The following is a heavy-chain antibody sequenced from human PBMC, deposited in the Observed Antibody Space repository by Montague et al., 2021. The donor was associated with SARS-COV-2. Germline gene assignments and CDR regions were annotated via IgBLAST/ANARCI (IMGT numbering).Heavy chain of an antibody. V-gene: IGHV4-39*01. CDR2: IYYSGST. D-gene: IGHD6-19*01. J-gene: IGHJ4*02. Sequence: SETLSLTCTVSGGSISSSSYYWGWIRQPPGKGLEWIGSIYYSGSTYYNPSLKSRVTISVDTSKNQFSLKLSSVTAADTAVYYCARRGVGGWYATTTENDYWGQGTLVTVSS. CDR3: ARRGVGGWYATTTENDY. CDR1: GGSISSSSYY.